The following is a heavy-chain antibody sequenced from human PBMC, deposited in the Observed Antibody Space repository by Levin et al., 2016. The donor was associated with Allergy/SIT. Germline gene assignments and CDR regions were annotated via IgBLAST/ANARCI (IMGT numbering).Heavy chain of an antibody. V-gene: IGHV3-30*18. D-gene: IGHD6-13*01. Sequence: GESLKISCAASGFTFRNYGMHWVRQAPGKGLEWVAVVSFTGGSQYYADSVKGRFTISRDNSKNMLYLQMNSLRSEDTAVYYCANVGRWYAPQNYYSYDMDVWGQGTTVTVSS. CDR2: VSFTGGSQ. J-gene: IGHJ6*02. CDR3: ANVGRWYAPQNYYSYDMDV. CDR1: GFTFRNYG.